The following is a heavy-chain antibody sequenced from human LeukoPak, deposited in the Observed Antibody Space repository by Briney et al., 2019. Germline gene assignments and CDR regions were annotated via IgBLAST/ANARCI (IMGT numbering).Heavy chain of an antibody. CDR1: GFTVSDFY. D-gene: IGHD3-10*01. CDR2: ISSRGTSV. CDR3: ARVATGSYDWFDP. J-gene: IGHJ5*02. V-gene: IGHV3-11*04. Sequence: GGSLRLSCAASGFTVSDFYMSWIRRAPGKGLEWVSYISSRGTSVYYADSVKGRFTISRDNAENTLYLQMNSLRAEDTAVYFCARVATGSYDWFDPWGQGTLVTVSS.